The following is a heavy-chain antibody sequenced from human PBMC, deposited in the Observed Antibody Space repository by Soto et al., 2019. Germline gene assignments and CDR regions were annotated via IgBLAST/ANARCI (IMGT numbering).Heavy chain of an antibody. V-gene: IGHV4-39*01. J-gene: IGHJ4*02. CDR3: ARLHPNSWRFDN. CDR2: IYYDGST. Sequence: QLQLQESGPGLVKPSETLSLTCTVSGGSISSSSDYWGWIRQTPGKGLEWIGTIYYDGSTYYNPSLTSRLTMSVDTSRHQFSLNLTSVTAADTAVYFCARLHPNSWRFDNWGQGTLVTVSS. D-gene: IGHD1-1*01. CDR1: GGSISSSSDY.